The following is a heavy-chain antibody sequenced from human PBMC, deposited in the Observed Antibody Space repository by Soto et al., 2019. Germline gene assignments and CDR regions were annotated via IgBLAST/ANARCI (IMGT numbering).Heavy chain of an antibody. CDR3: ARDGGTMVRGVTAGMDV. CDR2: IYYSGST. CDR1: GGSISSGDYY. J-gene: IGHJ6*02. V-gene: IGHV4-30-4*01. D-gene: IGHD3-10*01. Sequence: QVQLQESGPGLVKPSQTLSLTCTVSGGSISSGDYYWSWIRQPPGKGREWIGYIYYSGSTYYNPSLKSRVTISVDTSKNQFSLKLSSVTAADTAVYYCARDGGTMVRGVTAGMDVWGQGTTVTVSS.